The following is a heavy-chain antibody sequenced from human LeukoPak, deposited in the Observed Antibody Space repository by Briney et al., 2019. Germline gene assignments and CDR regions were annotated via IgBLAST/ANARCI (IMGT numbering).Heavy chain of an antibody. D-gene: IGHD2-2*01. J-gene: IGHJ3*01. Sequence: PSETLSLTCAVYGGSFSGYYWSWIRQPPGKGLERIREIKQSGSTNYNPSLKHQVTISVDTSKNQFSLNLSSVTAADTVVYYCARGSVNYCSSASCSGAFDFWGQGTMVTVSS. V-gene: IGHV4-34*01. CDR3: ARGSVNYCSSASCSGAFDF. CDR2: IKQSGST. CDR1: GGSFSGYY.